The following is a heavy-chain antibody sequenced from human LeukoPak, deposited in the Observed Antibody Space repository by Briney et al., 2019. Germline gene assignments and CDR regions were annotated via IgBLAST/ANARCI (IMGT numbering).Heavy chain of an antibody. CDR1: GYIFTSYC. CDR3: ATSYSRSSVYFYYGLDF. Sequence: GESLKISCKTSGYIFTSYCIGWVRQMSGRGLEWMGIICPGDSDTRYSPSFQGQVTISADKSLRTAYLQWSSLKASDTAMYYCATSYSRSSVYFYYGLDFWGQGTTVTVSS. CDR2: ICPGDSDT. V-gene: IGHV5-51*01. J-gene: IGHJ6*02. D-gene: IGHD6-6*01.